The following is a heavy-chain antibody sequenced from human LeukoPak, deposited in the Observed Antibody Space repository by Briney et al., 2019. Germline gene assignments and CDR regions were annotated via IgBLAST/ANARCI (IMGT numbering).Heavy chain of an antibody. CDR3: ATVWGSGPLRKYDY. J-gene: IGHJ4*02. CDR2: IKQDGSEK. D-gene: IGHD7-27*01. CDR1: GFTFSSFW. Sequence: GGSLRLSCAASGFTFSSFWMSWVCQAPGKGLEWVANIKQDGSEKYYVDSVKGRFTISRDNAENSLYLQMNGLRADDTAVYYCATVWGSGPLRKYDYWGQGTLVTVSS. V-gene: IGHV3-7*01.